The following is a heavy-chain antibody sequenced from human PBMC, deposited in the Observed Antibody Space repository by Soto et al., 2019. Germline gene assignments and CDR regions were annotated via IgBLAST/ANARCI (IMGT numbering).Heavy chain of an antibody. Sequence: GGSLRLSCAASGFTFSSYAMSWVRQAPGKGLEWVSAISGSGGSTYYADSVKGRFTISRDNSKNTLYLQMNSLRAEDTAVYYCARIAVADVETETYYYYGMDVWGQGTTVTVSS. CDR2: ISGSGGST. V-gene: IGHV3-23*01. J-gene: IGHJ6*02. CDR1: GFTFSSYA. CDR3: ARIAVADVETETYYYYGMDV. D-gene: IGHD6-19*01.